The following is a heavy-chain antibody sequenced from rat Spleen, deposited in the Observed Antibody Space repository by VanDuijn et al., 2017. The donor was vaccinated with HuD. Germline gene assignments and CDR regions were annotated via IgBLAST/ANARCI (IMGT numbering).Heavy chain of an antibody. CDR1: GFTFSNYG. J-gene: IGHJ1*01. V-gene: IGHV5-22*01. D-gene: IGHD1-11*01. Sequence: EVQVVESGGGLVQPGRSLKLSCAASGFTFSNYGMHWIRQAPTKGLEWVASISYEGSNTYYGDSVKGRFTISRDNAEGTLYLQRNSLRSADAATYYGERHGDYGGYWYFDFGGPGTMVTVSS. CDR3: ERHGDYGGYWYFDF. CDR2: ISYEGSNT.